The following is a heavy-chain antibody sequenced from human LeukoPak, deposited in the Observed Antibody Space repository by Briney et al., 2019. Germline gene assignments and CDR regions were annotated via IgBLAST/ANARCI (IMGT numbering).Heavy chain of an antibody. CDR1: GYSISSGYY. D-gene: IGHD1-1*01. J-gene: IGHJ4*02. CDR3: AEVERRNY. CDR2: IYHSGST. Sequence: SETLSLTCAVSGYSISSGYYWGWIRQPPGKGLEWTGSIYHSGSTYYNPSLKSRVTISVDTSKNQFSLKLRSVTAADTAVYYCAEVERRNYWGQGTLVTVSS. V-gene: IGHV4-38-2*01.